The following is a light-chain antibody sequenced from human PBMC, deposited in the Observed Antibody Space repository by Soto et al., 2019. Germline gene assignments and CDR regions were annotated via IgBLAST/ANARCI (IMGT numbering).Light chain of an antibody. CDR2: WAS. V-gene: IGKV4-1*01. Sequence: DIVMTQSPASLAVSLGERATINCKSSQSVLSSSNNEKYLAWYQQKPGQPPKLLIYWASNRESGVPDRFSVSGSGTDFTLTIRSLQAEDVAVYYCQQYYSLPLAFGQGTKVEIK. J-gene: IGKJ1*01. CDR3: QQYYSLPLA. CDR1: QSVLSSSNNEKY.